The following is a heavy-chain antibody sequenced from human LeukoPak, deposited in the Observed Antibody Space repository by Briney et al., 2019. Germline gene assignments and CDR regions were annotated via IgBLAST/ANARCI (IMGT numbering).Heavy chain of an antibody. Sequence: GESLKISCKGSGYSFTSYWIGWGRQMPGKVLEWMVIIYPGDSDTRYSPSFQGQVTISADKSISTDYLQWSSLKASDTAMYYCARHFRGVVTAERYYFDYWGQGTLVTVSS. CDR1: GYSFTSYW. D-gene: IGHD2-21*02. J-gene: IGHJ4*02. V-gene: IGHV5-51*01. CDR3: ARHFRGVVTAERYYFDY. CDR2: IYPGDSDT.